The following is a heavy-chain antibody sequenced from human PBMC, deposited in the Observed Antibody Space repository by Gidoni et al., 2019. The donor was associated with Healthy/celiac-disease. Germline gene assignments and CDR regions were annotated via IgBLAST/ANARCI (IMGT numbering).Heavy chain of an antibody. CDR1: GYTFTSYA. CDR2: INAGNGYT. Sequence: QVQLVQSGAEVKKPGASVKVSCKASGYTFTSYAMHWVRQAPGQRLEWMGWINAGNGYTKYSQKFQGRVTITRDTSASTAYMELSSLRSEDTAVYYCARETRREGLGTGFDYWGQGTLVTVSS. J-gene: IGHJ4*02. V-gene: IGHV1-3*01. CDR3: ARETRREGLGTGFDY. D-gene: IGHD7-27*01.